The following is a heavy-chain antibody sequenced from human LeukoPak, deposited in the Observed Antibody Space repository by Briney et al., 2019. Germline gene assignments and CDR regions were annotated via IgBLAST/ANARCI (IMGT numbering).Heavy chain of an antibody. CDR3: ARRSYSYGYEDAFDI. CDR1: GFTFSSYA. D-gene: IGHD5-18*01. V-gene: IGHV3-30-3*01. J-gene: IGHJ3*02. CDR2: ISYDGSNK. Sequence: GGSLRLSCAASGFTFSSYAMHWVRQAPGKGLEWVAVISYDGSNKYYADSVKGRFTISRDNSKNTLYLQMNSLRAEDTAVYYCARRSYSYGYEDAFDIWGQGTMVTVSS.